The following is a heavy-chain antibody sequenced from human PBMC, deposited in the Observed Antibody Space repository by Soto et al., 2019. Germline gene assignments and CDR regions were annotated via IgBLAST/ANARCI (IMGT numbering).Heavy chain of an antibody. CDR1: GFTFSSYA. Sequence: QVQLVESGGGVVQPGRSLRLSCAASGFTFSSYAMHWVRQAPGKGLEWVAVISYDGSNKYYADSVKGRFTISRDNSKNTLYLQMNSLRAEDTAVHYCAREDGDYVLAPLFDPWGQGTRVTVSS. V-gene: IGHV3-30-3*01. CDR2: ISYDGSNK. D-gene: IGHD4-17*01. J-gene: IGHJ5*02. CDR3: AREDGDYVLAPLFDP.